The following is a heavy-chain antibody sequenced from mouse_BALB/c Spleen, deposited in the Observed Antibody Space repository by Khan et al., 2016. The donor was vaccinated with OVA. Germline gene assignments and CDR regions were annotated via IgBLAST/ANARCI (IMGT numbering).Heavy chain of an antibody. CDR3: ATLYGNLFAF. Sequence: EVKLQESGAELVKPGASVKLSCSASGFNIKDTYIHWMKQRPEQGLEWIGRIDPPNDDSKYGPKFQAKATLTADTSSNTASLQLSSLTSEDTAVYYCATLYGNLFAFWGQGTLVSVSA. CDR1: GFNIKDTY. J-gene: IGHJ3*01. CDR2: IDPPNDDS. V-gene: IGHV14-3*02. D-gene: IGHD2-1*01.